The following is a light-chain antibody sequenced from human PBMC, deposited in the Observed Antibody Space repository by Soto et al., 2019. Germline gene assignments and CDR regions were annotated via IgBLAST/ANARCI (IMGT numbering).Light chain of an antibody. CDR3: SSYTRSNTYV. J-gene: IGLJ1*01. Sequence: QSVLTQPASVSGSPGQAITISCTGTSSDFGGYDFVSWYQHHPGKAPKLLIYDVSNRPSGISNHFSGSKSGNTASLTISGLQAEDEADYYCSSYTRSNTYVFGTGTKVTVL. CDR2: DVS. CDR1: SSDFGGYDF. V-gene: IGLV2-14*03.